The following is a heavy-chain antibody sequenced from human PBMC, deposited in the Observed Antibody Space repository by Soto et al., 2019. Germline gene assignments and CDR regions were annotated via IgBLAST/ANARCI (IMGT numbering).Heavy chain of an antibody. J-gene: IGHJ4*02. Sequence: PSETLSLTCAVYGGSFSGYYWSWIRQPPGKGLEWIGEINHSGSTNYNPSLKSRVTISVDTSKNQFSLKLSSVTAADTAVYYCARDSYRYYGSGSYYYDYWGQGTLVTVSS. V-gene: IGHV4-34*01. CDR2: INHSGST. CDR1: GGSFSGYY. CDR3: ARDSYRYYGSGSYYYDY. D-gene: IGHD3-10*01.